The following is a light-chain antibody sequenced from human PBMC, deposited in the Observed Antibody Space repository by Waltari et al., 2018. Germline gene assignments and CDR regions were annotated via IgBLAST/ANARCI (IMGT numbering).Light chain of an antibody. J-gene: IGKJ1*01. V-gene: IGKV3-11*01. CDR3: QQRSNWPPWT. Sequence: EVVLTQSPATLSLSPGERATLSCRASQSVGSYLALYQHKPGQAPRLLIYDASNRATGIPARFSGSGSGTDFTLTISSLEPEDFAVYYCQQRSNWPPWTFGQGTKVEIK. CDR1: QSVGSY. CDR2: DAS.